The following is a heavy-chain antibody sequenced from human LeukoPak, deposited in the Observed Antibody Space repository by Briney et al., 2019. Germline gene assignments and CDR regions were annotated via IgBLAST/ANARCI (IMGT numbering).Heavy chain of an antibody. J-gene: IGHJ4*02. CDR2: IIPILVIS. CDR1: GGTFSSYA. D-gene: IGHD4-17*01. CDR3: ARDGGPTVTNSPFDY. V-gene: IGHV1-69*04. Sequence: ASVKVSYKASGGTFSSYAISWVRQAPGQGLEWMGRIIPILVISNYAQKFQGRVTITADKSTSTAYMELSSLRSEDTAVYYCARDGGPTVTNSPFDYWGQGTLVTVSS.